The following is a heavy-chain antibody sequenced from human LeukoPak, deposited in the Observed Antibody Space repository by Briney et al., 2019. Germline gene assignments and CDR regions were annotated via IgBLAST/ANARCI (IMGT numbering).Heavy chain of an antibody. Sequence: PGGSLRLSCAASGFTFSSYAMHWVRQAPGKGLEYVSAISSNGGSTYYANSVKGRFTISRDNSKNTLYLQMGSLRAEDMAVYYCARPQWDGYFYGMDVWGQGTTVTVSS. CDR3: ARPQWDGYFYGMDV. D-gene: IGHD1-26*01. V-gene: IGHV3-64*01. CDR1: GFTFSSYA. J-gene: IGHJ6*02. CDR2: ISSNGGST.